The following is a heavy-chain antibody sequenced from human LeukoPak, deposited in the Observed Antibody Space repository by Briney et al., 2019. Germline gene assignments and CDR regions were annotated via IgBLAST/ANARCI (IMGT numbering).Heavy chain of an antibody. J-gene: IGHJ4*02. Sequence: PGRSLRLSCAASGFTFDDYAMHWVRQAPGKGLEWVSGISWNRGSIGYADSVKGRFTISRDNAKNSLYLQMNSLRAEDTALYYCAKDARGGYVVWGQGTLVTVSS. CDR1: GFTFDDYA. CDR3: AKDARGGYVV. D-gene: IGHD5-12*01. CDR2: ISWNRGSI. V-gene: IGHV3-9*01.